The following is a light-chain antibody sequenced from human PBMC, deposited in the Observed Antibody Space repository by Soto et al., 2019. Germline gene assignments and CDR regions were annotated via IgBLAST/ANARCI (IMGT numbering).Light chain of an antibody. V-gene: IGKV1-5*01. J-gene: IGKJ5*01. CDR2: DAS. CDR3: QQFNSYPIT. Sequence: DIKMTQSPSTLSASVGDRVTITCRASQSISSWLAWYQQKPGKAPKLLIYDASTLESGVPSRFTGRGSGTEFTLTISSLQSEDFATYYCQQFNSYPITFGQGTRLEIK. CDR1: QSISSW.